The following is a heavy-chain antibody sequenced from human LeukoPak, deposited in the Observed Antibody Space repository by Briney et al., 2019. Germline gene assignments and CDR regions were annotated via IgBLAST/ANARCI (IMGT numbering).Heavy chain of an antibody. D-gene: IGHD2-15*01. CDR1: GFTLDDYG. Sequence: GGSLRLSCAASGFTLDDYGMTWVRQAPGKGLEWVSDISWNGGSTGYADSVKGRFTISRDNAKNSLYVQMNSLRAEDTAFYYCARVIGYCGGGSCYGTGYFDYWGQGTLVTVSS. V-gene: IGHV3-20*04. J-gene: IGHJ4*02. CDR3: ARVIGYCGGGSCYGTGYFDY. CDR2: ISWNGGST.